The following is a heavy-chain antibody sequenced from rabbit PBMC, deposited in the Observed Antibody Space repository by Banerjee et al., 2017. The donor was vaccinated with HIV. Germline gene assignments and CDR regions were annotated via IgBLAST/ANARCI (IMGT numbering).Heavy chain of an antibody. D-gene: IGHD6-1*01. CDR3: ARDKAASDGYGSFNL. J-gene: IGHJ4*01. CDR1: GFDFSGNA. V-gene: IGHV1S40*01. CDR2: IDTSSGST. Sequence: QSLEESGGDLVKPGASPTLTCTASGFDFSGNAMWWVRQAPGKGLEWIARIDTSSGSTYYASWAKGRFTISKTSSTTVTLQMTSLTAADTATYFCARDKAASDGYGSFNLWGQGTLVTVS.